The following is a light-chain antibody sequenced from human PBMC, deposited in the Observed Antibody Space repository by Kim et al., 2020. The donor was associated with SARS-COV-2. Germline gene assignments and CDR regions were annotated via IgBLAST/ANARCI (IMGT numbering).Light chain of an antibody. V-gene: IGLV2-14*03. CDR3: SSYSSSGTWV. CDR1: YNF. Sequence: YNFVCWYQHHPDKAPNLMIYDVTKRPSGTSDRFSGSKSDATASLTISGLQAEDEADYYCSSYSSSGTWVFGGGTQLTVL. J-gene: IGLJ3*02. CDR2: DVT.